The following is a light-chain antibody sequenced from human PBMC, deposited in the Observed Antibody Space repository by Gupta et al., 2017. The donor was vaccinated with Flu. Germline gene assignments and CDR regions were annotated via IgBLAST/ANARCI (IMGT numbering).Light chain of an antibody. CDR2: AAS. CDR1: QGISSW. V-gene: IGKV1-12*01. J-gene: IGKJ1*01. Sequence: PSSVSASVGDRVTITCRASQGISSWLAWYQEKPGKAPKLLIYAASSSQSGVRSKSSGRGSGTDFTLTISSLQPEDFATYYCQQANSFPWTFGQGTKVEIK. CDR3: QQANSFPWT.